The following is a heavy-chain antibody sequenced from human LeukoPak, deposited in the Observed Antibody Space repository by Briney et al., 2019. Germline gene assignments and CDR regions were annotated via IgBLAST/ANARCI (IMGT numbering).Heavy chain of an antibody. J-gene: IGHJ4*02. D-gene: IGHD5-18*01. CDR1: GGTISSYY. CDR2: IYYSGYT. Sequence: SETLSLTCTVSGGTISSYYWTWIRQPPGKGLEWIGSIYYSGYTNYKPSLTGRVTMSVETSKNQCSLKMSSVTAADTAVYYCASLNINSPRLFDDWGQGTLVSVSS. V-gene: IGHV4-59*08. CDR3: ASLNINSPRLFDD.